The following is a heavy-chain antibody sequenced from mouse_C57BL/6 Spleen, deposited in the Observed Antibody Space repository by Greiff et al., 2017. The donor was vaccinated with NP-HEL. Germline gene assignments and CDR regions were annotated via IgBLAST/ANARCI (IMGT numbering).Heavy chain of an antibody. CDR3: TRSDGNYVGYFDV. V-gene: IGHV1-15*01. J-gene: IGHJ1*03. Sequence: QVQLKQSGAELVRPGASVTLSCKASGYTFTDYEMHWVKQTPVHGLEWIGAIDPETGGTAYNQKFKGKAILTADKSSSTAYMELRSLTSEDSAVYYCTRSDGNYVGYFDVWGTGTTVTVSS. CDR1: GYTFTDYE. D-gene: IGHD2-1*01. CDR2: IDPETGGT.